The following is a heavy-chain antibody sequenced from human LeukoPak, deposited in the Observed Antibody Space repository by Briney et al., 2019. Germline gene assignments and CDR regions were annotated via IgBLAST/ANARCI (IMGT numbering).Heavy chain of an antibody. J-gene: IGHJ3*02. CDR1: GFTFSSYS. Sequence: PGGSLRLSCAASGFTFSSYSMNWVRQAPGKGLEWVSSISSSSSYIYYADSVKGRFTISRDNSKNTLYLQMNSLRAEDTAMYYCTRYWGSGNAFDIWGQGTMVTVSS. V-gene: IGHV3-21*04. CDR2: ISSSSSYI. D-gene: IGHD7-27*01. CDR3: TRYWGSGNAFDI.